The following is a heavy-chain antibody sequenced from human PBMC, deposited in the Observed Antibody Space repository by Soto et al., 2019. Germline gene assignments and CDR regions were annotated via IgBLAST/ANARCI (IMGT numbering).Heavy chain of an antibody. Sequence: SVKVSCKASGGTFSSYAISWVRQAPGQGLEWMGGIIPIFGTANYAQKFQGRVTITADESTSTAYMELSSLRSEDTAVYYCASRRYSGSPKPQLGYYYYYGMDVWGQGTTVTVSS. CDR1: GGTFSSYA. V-gene: IGHV1-69*13. D-gene: IGHD1-26*01. CDR2: IIPIFGTA. J-gene: IGHJ6*02. CDR3: ASRRYSGSPKPQLGYYYYYGMDV.